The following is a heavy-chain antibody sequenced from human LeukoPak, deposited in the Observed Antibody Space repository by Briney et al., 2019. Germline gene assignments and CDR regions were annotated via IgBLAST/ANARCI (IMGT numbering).Heavy chain of an antibody. CDR1: GLTFRSYS. CDR2: ISFDSSTT. Sequence: PGGSLRLSCAASGLTFRSYSMNWVRQAPGKGLEWVSHISFDSSTTHYVDSVKGRFTISRDNAKNSLYLQTNSLRDEDTAVYYCARLALGSSIDYWGQGTLVTVSS. D-gene: IGHD2-2*03. V-gene: IGHV3-48*02. CDR3: ARLALGSSIDY. J-gene: IGHJ4*02.